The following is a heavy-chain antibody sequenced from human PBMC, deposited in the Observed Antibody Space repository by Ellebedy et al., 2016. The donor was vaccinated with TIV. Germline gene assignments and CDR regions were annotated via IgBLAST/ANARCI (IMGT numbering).Heavy chain of an antibody. V-gene: IGHV2-70*12. Sequence: SGPTLVKPTQTLTLTCSFSGFSLDTSGMSVSWIRQPPGKALEWLALLDWENDKYYSPSLKTRLTISKDTSKNQVVLTMTNMDPMDTATYYCALTRYLSSARLNPWGQGTLVTVSS. CDR1: GFSLDTSGMS. J-gene: IGHJ5*02. D-gene: IGHD2-21*02. CDR3: ALTRYLSSARLNP. CDR2: LDWENDK.